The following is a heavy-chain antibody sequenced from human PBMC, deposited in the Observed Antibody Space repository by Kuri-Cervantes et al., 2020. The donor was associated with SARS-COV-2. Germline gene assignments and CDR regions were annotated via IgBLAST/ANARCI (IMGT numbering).Heavy chain of an antibody. CDR3: ARASAGSSWGYYYYMDV. CDR1: GFLFSASA. CDR2: VRGKANNYAT. V-gene: IGHV3-73*01. D-gene: IGHD3-10*01. Sequence: GESLKISCEVSGFLFSASAIHWVRQASGKGLEWVGRVRGKANNYATAYAASVKGRFTISRDDSKNMAYLQMNSLRSEDTAVYYCARASAGSSWGYYYYMDVWGIGTTVTVS. J-gene: IGHJ6*03.